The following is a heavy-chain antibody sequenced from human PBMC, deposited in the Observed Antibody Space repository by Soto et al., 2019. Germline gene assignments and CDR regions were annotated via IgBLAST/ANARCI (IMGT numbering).Heavy chain of an antibody. D-gene: IGHD2-15*01. CDR3: VRALGGNSDY. J-gene: IGHJ4*02. Sequence: GGSLRLSCAASGFTFSMSWMHWVRQAPGEGLVWVSRINPDGTITNYADSVKGRFTISRDNAENTVYLQISSLRAEDTSVYYCVRALGGNSDYWGQGTLVTVSS. CDR2: INPDGTIT. CDR1: GFTFSMSW. V-gene: IGHV3-74*01.